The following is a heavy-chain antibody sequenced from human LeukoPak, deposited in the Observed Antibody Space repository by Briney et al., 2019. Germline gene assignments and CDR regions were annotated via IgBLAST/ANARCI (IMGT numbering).Heavy chain of an antibody. CDR2: INHNGNVN. CDR1: GFTFSSYW. Sequence: GGSLRFSWAASGFTFSSYWMNWARQAPGKGLEWVASINHNGNVNHYVDSVKGRFTISRDNAKNSLYLQMSNLRAEDTAVYFCARGGGLDVWGQGATVTVSS. J-gene: IGHJ6*02. D-gene: IGHD3-16*01. V-gene: IGHV3-7*03. CDR3: ARGGGLDV.